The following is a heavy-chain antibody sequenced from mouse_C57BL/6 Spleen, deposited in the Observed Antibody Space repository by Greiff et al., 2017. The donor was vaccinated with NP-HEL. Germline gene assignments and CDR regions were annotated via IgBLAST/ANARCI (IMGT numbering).Heavy chain of an antibody. J-gene: IGHJ4*01. V-gene: IGHV1-64*01. D-gene: IGHD1-1*01. Sequence: QVQLQQSGAELVKPGASVKLSCKASGYTFTSYWMHWVKQRPGQGLEWIGMIHPNSGSTNYNEKFKSKATLTVDKSSSTAYMQLSSLTSEDSAVYYCARAYYYGSGAMDYWGQGTSVTVSS. CDR2: IHPNSGST. CDR3: ARAYYYGSGAMDY. CDR1: GYTFTSYW.